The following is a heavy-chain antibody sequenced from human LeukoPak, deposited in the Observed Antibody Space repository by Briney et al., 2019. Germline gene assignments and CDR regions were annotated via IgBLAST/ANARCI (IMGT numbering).Heavy chain of an antibody. CDR1: GYTFTGYY. CDR3: ARDASYDYYYMGV. Sequence: ASVKVSCKASGYTFTGYYMHWVRQAPGQGLEWMGWINPNSGGTNYAQKFQGRVTMTRDTSISTAYMELSRLRSDDTVVYYCARDASYDYYYMGVWGKRTTVTVSS. J-gene: IGHJ6*03. CDR2: INPNSGGT. V-gene: IGHV1-2*02.